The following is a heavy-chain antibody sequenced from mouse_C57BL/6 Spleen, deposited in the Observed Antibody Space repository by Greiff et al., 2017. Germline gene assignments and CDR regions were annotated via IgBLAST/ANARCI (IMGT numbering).Heavy chain of an antibody. D-gene: IGHD1-1*01. J-gene: IGHJ4*01. Sequence: VQLQQSGPELVKPGASVKISCKASGYTFTDSYINWVKQRPGQGLAWIGWIFPGSCSPSYNEKFKGKATITVDKSSSTAYMLLSSLTSEDSVVYFCARNYGRSSPYAMDYRGQGTSVTVPS. CDR2: IFPGSCSP. CDR1: GYTFTDSY. V-gene: IGHV1-75*01. CDR3: ARNYGRSSPYAMDY.